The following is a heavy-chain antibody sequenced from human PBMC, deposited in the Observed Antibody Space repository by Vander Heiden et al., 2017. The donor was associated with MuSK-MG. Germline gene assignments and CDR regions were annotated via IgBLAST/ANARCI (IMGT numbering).Heavy chain of an antibody. CDR1: GGSITSSGYY. Sequence: QLQLQESGPGLVKPSATLSLTCTVSGGSITSSGYYWGWIRQPPGKGLGWIGSVDSTGSTYYNPSLKSRVTISVDTSKNQFSLKLSSVTAADTAVYYCASPSPLLYLDWTFDYWGQGTLVTVSS. J-gene: IGHJ4*02. V-gene: IGHV4-39*01. D-gene: IGHD3-9*01. CDR2: VDSTGST. CDR3: ASPSPLLYLDWTFDY.